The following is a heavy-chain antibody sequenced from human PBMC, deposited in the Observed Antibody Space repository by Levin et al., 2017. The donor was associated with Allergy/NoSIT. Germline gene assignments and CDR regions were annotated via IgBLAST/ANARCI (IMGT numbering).Heavy chain of an antibody. Sequence: GGSLRLSCAASGFTFSSYAMHWVRQAPGKGLEWVAVISYDGSNKYYADSVKGRFTISRDNSKNTLYLQMNSLRAEDTAVYYCARDPKYSSSWGGYYYYGMDVWGQGTTVTVSS. D-gene: IGHD6-13*01. J-gene: IGHJ6*02. CDR2: ISYDGSNK. CDR1: GFTFSSYA. CDR3: ARDPKYSSSWGGYYYYGMDV. V-gene: IGHV3-30-3*01.